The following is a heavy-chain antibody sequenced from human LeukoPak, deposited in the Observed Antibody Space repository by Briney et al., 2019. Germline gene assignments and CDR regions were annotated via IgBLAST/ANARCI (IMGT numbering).Heavy chain of an antibody. D-gene: IGHD3-9*01. CDR3: AKEPFLRYFDWLFPSSYFDY. J-gene: IGHJ4*02. CDR1: GFTFSSYA. CDR2: ISGSGGST. V-gene: IGHV3-23*01. Sequence: GGSLRLSCAASGFTFSSYAMSWVRQAPGKGLEWASAISGSGGSTYYADSVKGRFTISRDNSKNTLYLQMNSLRAEDTAVYYCAKEPFLRYFDWLFPSSYFDYWGQGTLVTVSS.